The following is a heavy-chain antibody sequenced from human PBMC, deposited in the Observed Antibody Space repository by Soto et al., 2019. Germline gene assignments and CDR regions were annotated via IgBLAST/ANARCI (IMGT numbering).Heavy chain of an antibody. CDR1: GFTVSSNY. V-gene: IGHV3-53*01. D-gene: IGHD1-20*01. J-gene: IGHJ4*02. Sequence: ESGGGLIQPGGSLRLSCAASGFTVSSNYMSWVRQAPGKGLEWVSVIYSGGSTYYADSVKGRFTISRDNSKNTLYLQMNSLRAEDTAVYYCARAPNTLTGVDYWGQGTLVTVSS. CDR2: IYSGGST. CDR3: ARAPNTLTGVDY.